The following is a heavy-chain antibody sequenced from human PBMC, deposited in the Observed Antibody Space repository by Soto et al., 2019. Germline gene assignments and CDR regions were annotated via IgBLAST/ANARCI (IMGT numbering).Heavy chain of an antibody. V-gene: IGHV3-7*01. CDR2: IKQDGSEK. CDR1: GFTFTHYW. CDR3: ARDMGVFWSGYPEGGFDY. J-gene: IGHJ4*02. D-gene: IGHD3-3*01. Sequence: GGSLRLSCAASGFTFTHYWRSWVRQAPGKGLEWVANIKQDGSEKYYADSAKGRFIISRDNAKTSLYLQMNSLRAEDTAVYYCARDMGVFWSGYPEGGFDYWGQGTPVTVSS.